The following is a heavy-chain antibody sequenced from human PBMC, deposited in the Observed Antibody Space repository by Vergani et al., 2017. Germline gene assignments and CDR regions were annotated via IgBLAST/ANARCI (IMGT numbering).Heavy chain of an antibody. CDR1: GYSFTSYW. Sequence: EVQLVQSGAEVKKPGESLKISCKGSGYSFTSYWIGWVRQMPGKGLEWMGIIYPGDSDTRYSPSFQGQVTISADKSISTAYLQWSSLKASDTAMYYCARHTRGSGSYYTDYYYGMDVWGQGTTVTVSS. J-gene: IGHJ6*02. CDR3: ARHTRGSGSYYTDYYYGMDV. CDR2: IYPGDSDT. V-gene: IGHV5-51*01. D-gene: IGHD3-10*01.